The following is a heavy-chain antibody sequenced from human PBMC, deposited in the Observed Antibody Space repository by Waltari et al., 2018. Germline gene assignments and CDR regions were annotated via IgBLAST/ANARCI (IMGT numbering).Heavy chain of an antibody. D-gene: IGHD5-18*01. CDR1: AGTLRSYA. CDR3: ARDRALTIQNNWFDP. Sequence: QVQLVQSGAEVKKPGSSVKVSCKASAGTLRSYAISWVRQAPGQGLEWMGGYIPIFGTENYEQKFQGRVTITADESTSKAYMELSSLRSEDTAVYYCARDRALTIQNNWFDPWGQGTLVTVSS. J-gene: IGHJ5*02. V-gene: IGHV1-69*12. CDR2: YIPIFGTE.